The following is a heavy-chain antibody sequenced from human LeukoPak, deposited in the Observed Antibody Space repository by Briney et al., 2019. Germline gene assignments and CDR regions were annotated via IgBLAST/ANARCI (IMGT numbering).Heavy chain of an antibody. Sequence: SETLSLTCTVSGGSVSSGSHYWSWIRQSAGKGLEWIGRIYTTGDTKYNPSLRSRVTISVEKSKNQVSLKLSSVTAAGTAVYFCARARGGLGELPNWFDPWGQGTLVTVSS. V-gene: IGHV4-61*02. D-gene: IGHD3-10*01. CDR3: ARARGGLGELPNWFDP. CDR1: GGSVSSGSHY. CDR2: IYTTGDT. J-gene: IGHJ5*02.